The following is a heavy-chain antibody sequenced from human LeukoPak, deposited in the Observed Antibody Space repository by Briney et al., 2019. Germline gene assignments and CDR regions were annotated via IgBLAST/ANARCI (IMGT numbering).Heavy chain of an antibody. D-gene: IGHD5-18*01. CDR2: IIGSGGST. CDR3: AKSGGGIQLWLRFYFDY. CDR1: GFTFSSYA. Sequence: GGSLRLSCAASGFTFSSYAMSWVRQAPGKGLEWVSAIIGSGGSTYYADSVKGRFTISRDNSKNTLYLQMNSLRAEDTAVYYCAKSGGGIQLWLRFYFDYWGQGTLVTVSS. J-gene: IGHJ4*02. V-gene: IGHV3-23*01.